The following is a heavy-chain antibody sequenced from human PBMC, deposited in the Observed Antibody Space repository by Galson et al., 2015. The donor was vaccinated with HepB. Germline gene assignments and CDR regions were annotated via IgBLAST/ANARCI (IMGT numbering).Heavy chain of an antibody. D-gene: IGHD6-13*01. J-gene: IGHJ6*02. CDR2: ISYDGSNK. V-gene: IGHV3-30*18. CDR1: GFTFSSYG. Sequence: SLRLSCAASGFTFSSYGMHWVRQAPGKGLEWVAVISYDGSNKYYADSVKGRFTISRDNSKNTLYLQMNSLRAEDTAVYYCAKDHSSSWYRYYYYGMDVWGQGTTVTVSS. CDR3: AKDHSSSWYRYYYYGMDV.